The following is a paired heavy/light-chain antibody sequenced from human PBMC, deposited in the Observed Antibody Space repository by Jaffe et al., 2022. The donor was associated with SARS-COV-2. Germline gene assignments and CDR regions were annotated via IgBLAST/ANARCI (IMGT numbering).Light chain of an antibody. Sequence: DIQMTQSPSSLSASVGDRVTITCRASQGISNYLAWYQQKPGKFPHLLIYAASTLQSGVPSRFSGSGSGTDFTLTISSLQPEDVATYYCQKYNSAPWTFGQGTKVEI. V-gene: IGKV1-27*01. CDR2: AAS. J-gene: IGKJ1*01. CDR1: QGISNY. CDR3: QKYNSAPWT.
Heavy chain of an antibody. D-gene: IGHD3-22*01. CDR2: IDVRGVGT. V-gene: IGHV3-23*01. Sequence: EVKLLESGGGLVQPGGSLRLSCTASGFTSSNYAISWVRQAPGKGLEWVSAIDVRGVGTYYADSVKGRFTISRDNSKNTMYLQMNSLRVEDTAVYYCAARYSDSSDYYYWGQGTLVTVSS. CDR3: AARYSDSSDYYY. J-gene: IGHJ4*02. CDR1: GFTSSNYA.